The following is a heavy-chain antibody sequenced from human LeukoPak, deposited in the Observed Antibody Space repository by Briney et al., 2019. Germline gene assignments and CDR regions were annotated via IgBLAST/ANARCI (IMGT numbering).Heavy chain of an antibody. CDR2: IYYSGST. Sequence: SETLSLTCTVSGGSISSHYWSWIRQPPGKGLEWIGYIYYSGSTNYNPSLKSRVTISVDTSKNQLSLKLSSVTAADTAVYYCARGKVSTVTDYFDYWGQGTLVTVSS. CDR1: GGSISSHY. V-gene: IGHV4-59*11. D-gene: IGHD4-17*01. CDR3: ARGKVSTVTDYFDY. J-gene: IGHJ4*02.